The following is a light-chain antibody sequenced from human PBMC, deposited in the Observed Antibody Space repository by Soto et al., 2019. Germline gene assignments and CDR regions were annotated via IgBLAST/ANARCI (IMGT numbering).Light chain of an antibody. Sequence: EIVLTQSPATLSLSPGERATLSCRASQSVSNYLAWYQQKPGQAPRLLIYDASNSSPGIPARFSGSGSGTDFTLTNSSLEPEDFAVYYCQQRSNWPPSTFGQGTRLEIK. CDR1: QSVSNY. V-gene: IGKV3-11*01. CDR3: QQRSNWPPST. CDR2: DAS. J-gene: IGKJ5*01.